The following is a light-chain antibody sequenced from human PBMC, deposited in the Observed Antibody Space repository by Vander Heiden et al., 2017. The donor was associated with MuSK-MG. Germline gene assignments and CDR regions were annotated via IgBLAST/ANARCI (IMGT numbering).Light chain of an antibody. J-gene: IGKJ1*01. CDR3: QQRDSPPMT. Sequence: IQMTPSPPSLSASVGDRVTITCAASQGISSYLAWYQQKPGQAPKLLIYAASSRQSGVPDRFSGSGSGTDFTLTISRLQPEDFGTYYCQQRDSPPMTFGQGTKVEIK. V-gene: IGKV1-39*01. CDR1: QGISSY. CDR2: AAS.